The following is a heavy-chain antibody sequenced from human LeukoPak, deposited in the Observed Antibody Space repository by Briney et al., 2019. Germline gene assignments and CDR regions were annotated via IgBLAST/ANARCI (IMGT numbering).Heavy chain of an antibody. CDR3: ARDILATSIAAPYY. CDR2: IFYTGRT. J-gene: IGHJ4*02. CDR1: GGSISSSTYY. D-gene: IGHD6-13*01. V-gene: IGHV4-39*07. Sequence: SETLSLTCTVSGGSISSSTYYWGWIRQPPGKGLEWIGSIFYTGRTYYNPSLKSRVTMSVDTSKNQFSLRLGSVNAADTAVYYCARDILATSIAAPYYWGQGTLVTVSS.